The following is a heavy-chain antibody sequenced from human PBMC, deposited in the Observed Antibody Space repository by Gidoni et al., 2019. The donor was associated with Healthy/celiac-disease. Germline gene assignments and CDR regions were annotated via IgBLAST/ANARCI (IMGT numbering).Heavy chain of an antibody. CDR1: VGSISSYY. J-gene: IGHJ4*02. V-gene: IGHV4-59*01. CDR3: ARSYASGWAPDH. CDR2: IYYSGST. D-gene: IGHD6-19*01. Sequence: QVHLQESGPGLVKPSATLSLTCTVPVGSISSYYWSWIRQPPGKGLEWIGCIYYSGSTNYNPSLKSRVTISASKKQFSLKLTSVTAADSAVYYCARSYASGWAPDHWGQGTLVTVSS.